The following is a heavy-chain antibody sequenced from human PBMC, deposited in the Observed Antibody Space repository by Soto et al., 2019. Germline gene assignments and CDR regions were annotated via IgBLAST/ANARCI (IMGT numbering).Heavy chain of an antibody. CDR2: ISSDGSNK. V-gene: IGHV3-30-3*01. CDR1: GFTFSSYA. CDR3: ASPRGDSGDYHDAFDI. Sequence: GGSRRLSCAAAGFTFSSYAMHWVRQAPGKGLEWVAVISSDGSNKYYADSVKGRFTISRDNSKNRLYMQMNTLRADDTAVYYCASPRGDSGDYHDAFDIWGQGTMVTVSS. D-gene: IGHD4-17*01. J-gene: IGHJ3*02.